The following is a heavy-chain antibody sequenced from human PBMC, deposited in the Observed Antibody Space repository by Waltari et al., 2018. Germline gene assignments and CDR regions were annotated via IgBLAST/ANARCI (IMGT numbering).Heavy chain of an antibody. CDR2: SRGRGGST. V-gene: IGHV3-23*01. J-gene: IGHJ4*02. CDR3: AKCSTAAGFDY. Sequence: EVQLLESGGGLVQPGGSLRLSCASSGFIFSSFAMICVRQAPGTGLEWVSDSRGRGGSTYYGDSVMGRFTIARENYKDTLCLQMNSLRAEDTAVYYCAKCSTAAGFDYGGQGTLVTVSS. CDR1: GFIFSSFA. D-gene: IGHD6-13*01.